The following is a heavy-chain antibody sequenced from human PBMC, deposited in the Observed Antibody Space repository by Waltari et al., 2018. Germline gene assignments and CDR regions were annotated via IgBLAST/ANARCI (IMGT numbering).Heavy chain of an antibody. J-gene: IGHJ3*02. V-gene: IGHV3-48*03. CDR2: ISSSCSTI. CDR1: GFTFSSYE. D-gene: IGHD4-17*01. Sequence: EVQLVESGGGLVQPGGSLRLSCAASGFTFSSYEMNWVRQAPGKGLEWVAYISSSCSTIYYADSVTGRFTISRDNAKNSLYLQMNSLRAEDTAVYYCARDRAYGDYEHAFDIWGQGTMVTVSS. CDR3: ARDRAYGDYEHAFDI.